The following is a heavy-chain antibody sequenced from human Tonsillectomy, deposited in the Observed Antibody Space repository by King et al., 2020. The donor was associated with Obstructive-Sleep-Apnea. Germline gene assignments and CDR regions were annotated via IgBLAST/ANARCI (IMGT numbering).Heavy chain of an antibody. CDR1: GFTFISYA. CDR2: ISYDGSNK. J-gene: IGHJ4*02. CDR3: AKSLSPWFGDMKVDY. Sequence: QVQLVESGGGVVQPGRSLKLSCAASGFTFISYAMHWVRQAPGKGLEWVAVISYDGSNKNHADSVKGRFTISRDNSQNTLYLQMNSLRADDTAVYYCAKSLSPWFGDMKVDYWGQGTLVTVSS. D-gene: IGHD3-10*01. V-gene: IGHV3-30-3*02.